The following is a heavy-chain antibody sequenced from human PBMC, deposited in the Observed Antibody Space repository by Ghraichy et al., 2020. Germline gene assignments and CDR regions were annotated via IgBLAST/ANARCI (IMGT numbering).Heavy chain of an antibody. V-gene: IGHV3-74*03. CDR2: INNDGSRT. D-gene: IGHD2-15*01. Sequence: GVLNISCAASGFSFGSHWMHWVRQGPGKGLVWLSHINNDGSRTTYAESVKGRFTISRDNTRNTLFLQIDSLRVDDTAIYYCSRGGAGSFDYWGQGTLVTVSS. J-gene: IGHJ4*02. CDR3: SRGGAGSFDY. CDR1: GFSFGSHW.